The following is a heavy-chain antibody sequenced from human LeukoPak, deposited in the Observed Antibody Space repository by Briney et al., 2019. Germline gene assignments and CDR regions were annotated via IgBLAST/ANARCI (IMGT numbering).Heavy chain of an antibody. CDR3: ARYTRGAGYSDY. CDR2: IKQDGSEK. J-gene: IGHJ4*02. CDR1: GFTFSNAW. Sequence: GGSLRLSCAASGFTFSNAWMSWVRQAPGKGLEWVANIKQDGSEKYYVDSVKGRFTISRDNAKNSLYLQMNSLRAEDTAVYYCARYTRGAGYSDYWGQGTLVTVS. D-gene: IGHD5-24*01. V-gene: IGHV3-7*01.